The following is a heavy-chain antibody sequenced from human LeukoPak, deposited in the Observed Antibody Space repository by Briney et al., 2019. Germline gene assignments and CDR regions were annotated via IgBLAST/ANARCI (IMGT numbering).Heavy chain of an antibody. CDR3: ARDRPSIMVYAMRDY. V-gene: IGHV1-18*01. D-gene: IGHD2-8*01. CDR2: ISAYNGNT. Sequence: ASVKVSCKASGYTFTSYGISWVRQAPGQGLEWMGWISAYNGNTNYAQKLQGRVTMTTVTSTSTAYMELRSLRSDDTAVYYCARDRPSIMVYAMRDYWGQGTLVTVSS. J-gene: IGHJ4*02. CDR1: GYTFTSYG.